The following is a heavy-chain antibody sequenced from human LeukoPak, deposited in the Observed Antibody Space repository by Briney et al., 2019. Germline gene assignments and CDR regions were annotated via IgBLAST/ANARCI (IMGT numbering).Heavy chain of an antibody. CDR2: IYYSGST. J-gene: IGHJ4*02. D-gene: IGHD2-2*01. CDR3: ARLGPPKQPAQLGAIDY. Sequence: PSETLSLTCTVSGGSISSSSYYWGWIRQPPGKGLEWIGSIYYSGSTYYNPSLKSRVTISVDTSKNQFSLKLSPVTAADTAVYYCARLGPPKQPAQLGAIDYWGQGTLVTVSS. CDR1: GGSISSSSYY. V-gene: IGHV4-39*01.